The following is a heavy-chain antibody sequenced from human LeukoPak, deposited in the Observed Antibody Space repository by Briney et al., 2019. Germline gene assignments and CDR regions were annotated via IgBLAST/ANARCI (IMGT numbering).Heavy chain of an antibody. CDR3: AKVRSDIVVVVAAHSPSAFDI. D-gene: IGHD2-15*01. V-gene: IGHV3-30*18. Sequence: GRSLRLSCAAPGFTFSSYGMHWVRQAPGKGLEWVAVISYDGSNKYYADSVKGRFTISRDNSKNTLYLQMNSLRAEDTAVYYCAKVRSDIVVVVAAHSPSAFDIWGQGTMVTVSS. CDR2: ISYDGSNK. J-gene: IGHJ3*02. CDR1: GFTFSSYG.